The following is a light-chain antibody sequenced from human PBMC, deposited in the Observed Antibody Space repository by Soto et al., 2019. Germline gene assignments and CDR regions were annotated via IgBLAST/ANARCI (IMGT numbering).Light chain of an antibody. J-gene: IGKJ1*01. V-gene: IGKV3-20*01. CDR2: GAS. Sequence: EIVLTQSPGTLSLSPGERATLSCRASQSVSSNYLAWHQQKPGKAPRLLIYGASSRAAGIPDRFRGSGSGTDFTLTISRLEPEDFAMYYCQVYNSSPWTFGQGTKVDIK. CDR3: QVYNSSPWT. CDR1: QSVSSNY.